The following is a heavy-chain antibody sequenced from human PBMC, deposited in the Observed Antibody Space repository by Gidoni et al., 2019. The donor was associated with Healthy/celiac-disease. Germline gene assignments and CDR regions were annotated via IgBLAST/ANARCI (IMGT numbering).Heavy chain of an antibody. D-gene: IGHD2-2*01. CDR2: INAGNGNT. CDR3: ARDRGSGDCSSTSCYRETLTPDFDY. V-gene: IGHV1-3*01. Sequence: QVQLVQSGAEVKKPGASVKVSCTASGYTFTSYAMHWVRQAPGQRLEWMGWINAGNGNTNYSQKFQGRVTITRDTSASTAYMELSSLRSEDTAVYYCARDRGSGDCSSTSCYRETLTPDFDYWGQGTLVTVSS. CDR1: GYTFTSYA. J-gene: IGHJ4*02.